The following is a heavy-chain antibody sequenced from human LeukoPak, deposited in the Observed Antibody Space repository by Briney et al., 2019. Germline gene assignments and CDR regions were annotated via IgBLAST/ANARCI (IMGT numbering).Heavy chain of an antibody. D-gene: IGHD1-26*01. V-gene: IGHV4-59*01. J-gene: IGHJ6*02. Sequence: PSETLSLTCTVSGGSISNYYWSWIRQPPGKGLEWIGYIYYSGSTNYNPSLKSRVTISVDTSKNQFSLKLSSVTAADTAVYYCARGRSVGAILYYGMDVWGQGTTVTVSS. CDR1: GGSISNYY. CDR2: IYYSGST. CDR3: ARGRSVGAILYYGMDV.